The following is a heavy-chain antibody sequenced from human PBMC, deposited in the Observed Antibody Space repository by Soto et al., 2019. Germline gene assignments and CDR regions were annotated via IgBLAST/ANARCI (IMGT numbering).Heavy chain of an antibody. V-gene: IGHV1-69*06. Sequence: ASVKVSCKASGGTFSSYAISWVRQAPGQGLEWMGGIIPIFGTANYAQKFQGRVTITADKSTSTAYMELSSLRSEDTAVYYCARTKGYYYGSGSYQDYYYYGMDVWGQGTTVTV. CDR2: IIPIFGTA. CDR1: GGTFSSYA. J-gene: IGHJ6*02. CDR3: ARTKGYYYGSGSYQDYYYYGMDV. D-gene: IGHD3-10*01.